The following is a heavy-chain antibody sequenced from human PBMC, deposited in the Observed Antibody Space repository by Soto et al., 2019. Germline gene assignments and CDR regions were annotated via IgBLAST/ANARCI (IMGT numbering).Heavy chain of an antibody. Sequence: LGESLKISCKASGYKFTTFWLNWVRQTPGKGLEWLGRIDPTDSFTNYSPPFEGHVTISVDRSTSTAYLQWNSLQASDTAIYYCARPASGGSRDAFDVWGQGTTVTVSS. D-gene: IGHD2-15*01. CDR2: IDPTDSFT. J-gene: IGHJ3*01. V-gene: IGHV5-10-1*01. CDR1: GYKFTTFW. CDR3: ARPASGGSRDAFDV.